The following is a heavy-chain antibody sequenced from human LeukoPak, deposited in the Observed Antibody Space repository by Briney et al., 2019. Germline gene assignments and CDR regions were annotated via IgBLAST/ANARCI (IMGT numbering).Heavy chain of an antibody. CDR3: ARGYCSSTSCLAPDGGGYGMDV. J-gene: IGHJ6*02. D-gene: IGHD2-2*01. V-gene: IGHV3-33*01. CDR1: GFTFSSYG. Sequence: GGSPRLSCAASGFTFSSYGMHWVRQAPGKGLEWVAVIWYDGSNKYYADSVKGRFTISRDNSKNTLYLQMNSLRAEDTAVYYCARGYCSSTSCLAPDGGGYGMDVWGQGTTVTVSS. CDR2: IWYDGSNK.